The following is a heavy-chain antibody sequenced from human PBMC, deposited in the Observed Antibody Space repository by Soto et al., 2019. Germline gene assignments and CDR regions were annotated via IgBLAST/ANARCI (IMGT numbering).Heavy chain of an antibody. V-gene: IGHV4-30-2*01. CDR2: ISHSGST. Sequence: SETLSLTCAVSGGSISSGGYSWSWIRQPPGKGLEWIGYISHSGSTYYNPSLKSRVTISLDRSKNQFSLKLSSVTAADTAVYYCARDKITGLFDYWGQGTLVTVSS. CDR1: GGSISSGGYS. CDR3: ARDKITGLFDY. D-gene: IGHD2-8*02. J-gene: IGHJ4*02.